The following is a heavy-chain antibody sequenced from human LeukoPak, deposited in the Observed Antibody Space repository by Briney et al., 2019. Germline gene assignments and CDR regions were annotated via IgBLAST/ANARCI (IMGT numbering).Heavy chain of an antibody. J-gene: IGHJ4*02. CDR1: GYTFTSYY. D-gene: IGHD3-10*01. CDR2: INPSGGST. Sequence: ASVKVSCKASGYTFTSYYMHWVRQAPGQGLEWMGIINPSGGSTSYAQKFQGRVTMTRDTSTSTVYMELSSLRSEDTAVYHCARVDKALLGDDYWGQGTLVTVSS. CDR3: ARVDKALLGDDY. V-gene: IGHV1-46*01.